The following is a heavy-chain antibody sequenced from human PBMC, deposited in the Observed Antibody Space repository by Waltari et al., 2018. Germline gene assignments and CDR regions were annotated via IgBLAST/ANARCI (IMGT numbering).Heavy chain of an antibody. J-gene: IGHJ5*02. Sequence: QVQLQESGPGLVKPSETLSLTCSVSGSSITNYYWSWLRQTAGRELEWIGCIHGSGRTTYNPSLQSRVTMSADTSENKLSLRLTSVTAADTAVYFCARGDVLNWFDPWGQGIQVTVAS. V-gene: IGHV4-4*07. CDR3: ARGDVLNWFDP. CDR1: GSSITNYY. CDR2: IHGSGRT. D-gene: IGHD3-16*01.